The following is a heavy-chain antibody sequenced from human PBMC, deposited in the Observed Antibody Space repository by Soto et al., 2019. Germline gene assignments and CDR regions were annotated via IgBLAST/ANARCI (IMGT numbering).Heavy chain of an antibody. V-gene: IGHV4-59*01. J-gene: IGHJ4*02. Sequence: SETLSLTCTVSGGSISGYFWNWLRQPPGKGLEWIGYIYKSGNTNLNPSLRSRVTISGDTSKNQFSLKLSSVTAADTAVYYCATGSNYFDYWGQGTLVTVS. CDR1: GGSISGYF. CDR3: ATGSNYFDY. CDR2: IYKSGNT. D-gene: IGHD1-26*01.